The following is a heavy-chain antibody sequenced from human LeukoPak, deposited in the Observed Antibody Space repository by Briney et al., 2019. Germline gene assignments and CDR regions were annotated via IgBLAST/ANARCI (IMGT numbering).Heavy chain of an antibody. J-gene: IGHJ6*02. Sequence: SETLSLTCTVSGGSISSYYWSWIRQHPGKGLEWIGYIYYSGSTYYNPSLKSRVTISVDTSKNQFSLKLSSVTAADTAVYYCARLIVPAAIQGIYFYYYGMDVWGQGTTVTVSS. CDR2: IYYSGST. D-gene: IGHD2-2*02. CDR3: ARLIVPAAIQGIYFYYYGMDV. CDR1: GGSISSYY. V-gene: IGHV4-59*06.